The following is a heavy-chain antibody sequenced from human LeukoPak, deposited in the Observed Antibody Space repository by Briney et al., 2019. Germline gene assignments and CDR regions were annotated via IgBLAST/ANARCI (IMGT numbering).Heavy chain of an antibody. CDR1: GYTFTSYG. Sequence: ASVKVSCKASGYTFTSYGISWVRQAPGQGLEWMGWISAYNGNTNYAQKLQGRVTVTTDTSTSTAYMELRSLRSDNTAVYYCARVITLRFLEWLLSSSYFDYWGQGTLVTVSS. CDR3: ARVITLRFLEWLLSSSYFDY. CDR2: ISAYNGNT. J-gene: IGHJ4*02. D-gene: IGHD3-3*01. V-gene: IGHV1-18*01.